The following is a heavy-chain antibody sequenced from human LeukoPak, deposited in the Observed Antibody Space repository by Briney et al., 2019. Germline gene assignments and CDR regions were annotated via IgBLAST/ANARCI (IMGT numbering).Heavy chain of an antibody. Sequence: PSETLSLTCSVSVDSITIYYWTWIRQPPGKGLEWIGYIDHTGTTNYNPSLNSRVTISRDTSKNHFSLQLSSVTAADTAVYYCARSGWELLRYYYYYMDVWGKGTTVTISS. D-gene: IGHD1-26*01. J-gene: IGHJ6*03. CDR3: ARSGWELLRYYYYYMDV. CDR2: IDHTGTT. V-gene: IGHV4-59*01. CDR1: VDSITIYY.